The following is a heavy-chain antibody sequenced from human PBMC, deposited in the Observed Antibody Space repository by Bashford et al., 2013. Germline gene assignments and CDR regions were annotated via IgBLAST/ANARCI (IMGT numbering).Heavy chain of an antibody. CDR3: ASSYLNSGWPDY. CDR1: GGSISSGSYY. D-gene: IGHD6-19*01. CDR2: IFSSGNT. V-gene: IGHV4-61*02. J-gene: IGHJ4*02. Sequence: SETLSLTCTVSGGSISSGSYYWSWIRQPAGKGLEWIGRIFSSGNTNYNPSLKSRVTMSIDTSKNQFSLKLSSVAAADTAVYYCASSYLNSGWPDYWGQGTLVTVSS.